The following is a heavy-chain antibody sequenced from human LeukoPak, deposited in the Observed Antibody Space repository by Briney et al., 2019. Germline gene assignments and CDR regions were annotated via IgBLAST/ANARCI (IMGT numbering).Heavy chain of an antibody. CDR1: GFTFSSYW. CDR3: ARGSTRGSWFDP. Sequence: GGSLRLSCAASGFTFSSYWMHWVRQAPGKGLVWVSRINSDGSSTSYADSVKGRFTISRDNAKNTLYLQMNSLRAGDTAVYYCARGSTRGSWFDPWGQGTLVTVSS. J-gene: IGHJ5*02. D-gene: IGHD1-26*01. CDR2: INSDGSST. V-gene: IGHV3-74*01.